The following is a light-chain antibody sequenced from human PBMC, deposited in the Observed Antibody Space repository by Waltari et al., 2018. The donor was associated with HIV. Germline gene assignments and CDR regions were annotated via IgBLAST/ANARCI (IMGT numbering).Light chain of an antibody. CDR1: QSLVHRDGNTY. V-gene: IGKV2-24*01. CDR3: MQATHFPRT. J-gene: IGKJ1*01. CDR2: QIS. Sequence: DIVLTQPPLSSPVTLGQPASISCKSSQSLVHRDGNTYLAWLQQRPGQFPRLLISQISKRFSGVPDRFSGSGAGTDFTLTISRVEAEDVGVYYCMQATHFPRTFGQGTKVEI.